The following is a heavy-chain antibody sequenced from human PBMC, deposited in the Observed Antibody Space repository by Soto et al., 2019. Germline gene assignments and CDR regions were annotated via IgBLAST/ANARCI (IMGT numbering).Heavy chain of an antibody. CDR3: AREYSSAWKIFDY. CDR2: ISGSGGSP. V-gene: IGHV3-23*01. D-gene: IGHD6-19*01. J-gene: IGHJ4*02. CDR1: GFTFSSYA. Sequence: EVQLLESGGGLVQPGGSLRLSCAASGFTFSSYAMSWVRQAPGKGLEWVSAISGSGGSPYYADSVKGRFTISRDNSKNTLYLQMNSLRAEDTALYYCAREYSSAWKIFDYWGQGTLVTVSS.